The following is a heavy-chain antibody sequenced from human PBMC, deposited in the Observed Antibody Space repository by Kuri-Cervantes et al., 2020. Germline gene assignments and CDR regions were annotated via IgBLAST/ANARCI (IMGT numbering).Heavy chain of an antibody. V-gene: IGHV1-2*04. CDR1: GYTFTGYY. CDR2: INPNSGGT. D-gene: IGHD4-17*01. Sequence: ASVKVSCKASGYTFTGYYMHWVRQAPEQGLEWMGWINPNSGGTNYAQKFQGWVTMTRDTSISTAYMELSRLRSDDTAVYYCARGSPVTYGMDVWGQGTTVTVSS. J-gene: IGHJ6*02. CDR3: ARGSPVTYGMDV.